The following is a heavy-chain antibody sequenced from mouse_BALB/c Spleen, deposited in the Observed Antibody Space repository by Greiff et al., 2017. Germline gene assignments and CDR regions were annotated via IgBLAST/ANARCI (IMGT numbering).Heavy chain of an antibody. CDR3: ARDRPGFAY. CDR1: GFTFSDYG. V-gene: IGHV5-15*02. J-gene: IGHJ3*01. Sequence: EVKVVESGGGLVQPGGSRKLSCAASGFTFSDYGMAWVRQAPGKGPEWVAFISNLAYSIYYADTVTGRFTITRENAKNTLYLEMSSLRSEDTAMYCCARDRPGFAYWGQGTLVTVSA. CDR2: ISNLAYSI.